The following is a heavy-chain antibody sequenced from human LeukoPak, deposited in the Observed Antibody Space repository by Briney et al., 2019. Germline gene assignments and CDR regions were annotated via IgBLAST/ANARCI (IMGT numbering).Heavy chain of an antibody. CDR2: IYSGGST. CDR3: ARAGLVVVGATGAFDI. J-gene: IGHJ3*02. V-gene: IGHV3-53*01. Sequence: GGSLRLSCAASGFTVSSNYMSWVRQAPGKGLEWVSVIYSGGSTYYADSVKGRFTISRDNSKNTLYLQMNSLRAEDTAVYYCARAGLVVVGATGAFDIWGQGTMVTVSS. D-gene: IGHD2-15*01. CDR1: GFTVSSNY.